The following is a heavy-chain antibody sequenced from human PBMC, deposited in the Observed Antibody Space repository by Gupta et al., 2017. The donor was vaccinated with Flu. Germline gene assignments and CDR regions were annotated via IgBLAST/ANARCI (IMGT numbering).Heavy chain of an antibody. CDR2: IYYTAKT. CDR3: ERRIYCASDCGGGVDD. Sequence: QVQLQESGPGLVKPSETLSLTCTVSGASISSGTSYWGLIRQPPGGGLEWIGSIYYTAKTSLNQALKSRVTMSVDTTKNQVSLSLSSVTAADTAVDDCERRIYCASDCGGGVDDWGMGTLVPVSS. D-gene: IGHD2-21*02. CDR1: GASISSGTSY. J-gene: IGHJ4*02. V-gene: IGHV4-39*01.